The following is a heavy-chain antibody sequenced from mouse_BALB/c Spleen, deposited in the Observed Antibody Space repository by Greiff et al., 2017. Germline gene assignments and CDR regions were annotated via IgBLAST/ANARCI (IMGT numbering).Heavy chain of an antibody. Sequence: EVKLMESGPELMKPGASVKISCKASGYSFTSYYMHWVKQSHGKSLEWIGFIDPFNGGTSYNQKFKGKATLTVDKSSSTAYMHLSSLTSEDSAVYYCASSYYGNFLFAYWGQGTLVTVSA. CDR3: ASSYYGNFLFAY. D-gene: IGHD2-10*01. CDR1: GYSFTSYY. CDR2: IDPFNGGT. J-gene: IGHJ3*01. V-gene: IGHV1S135*01.